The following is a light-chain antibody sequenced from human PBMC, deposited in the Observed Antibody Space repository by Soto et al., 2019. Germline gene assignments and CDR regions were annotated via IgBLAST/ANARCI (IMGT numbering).Light chain of an antibody. CDR2: GNS. Sequence: QSVLTQPPSVSGAPGQRVTISCTGSSSNIGAGYDVHWYQQLPGAAPKLIIYGNSNRPSGVPDRFSGSRSGTSASLAITGLQDEDEADYYCQSYDTSLGGSRVFGTGTKLTVL. CDR1: SSNIGAGYD. J-gene: IGLJ1*01. CDR3: QSYDTSLGGSRV. V-gene: IGLV1-40*01.